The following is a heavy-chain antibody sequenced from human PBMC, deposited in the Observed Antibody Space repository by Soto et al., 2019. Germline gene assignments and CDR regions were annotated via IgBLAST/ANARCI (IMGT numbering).Heavy chain of an antibody. Sequence: ASETLSLTCTVSGGSISSSSYYWGWIRQPPGKGLEWIGSIYYSGSTYYNPSLKSRVTISIDTSKNQFSLKLSSVTAADTAVYYCARHQSRRVGATFELAQYWFHPWGQGTLVTVS. CDR3: ARHQSRRVGATFELAQYWFHP. CDR2: IYYSGST. D-gene: IGHD1-26*01. J-gene: IGHJ5*02. V-gene: IGHV4-39*01. CDR1: GGSISSSSYY.